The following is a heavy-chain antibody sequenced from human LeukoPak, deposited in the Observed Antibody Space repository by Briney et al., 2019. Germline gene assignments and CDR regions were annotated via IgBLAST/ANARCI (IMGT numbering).Heavy chain of an antibody. D-gene: IGHD1-1*01. J-gene: IGHJ4*02. CDR1: GFTFTTYS. V-gene: IGHV3-21*04. CDR2: IDNSGTYI. Sequence: PGGSLRLSCTASGFTFTTYSMDWVRQAPGKGLEWVSSIDNSGTYIYYADSVKGRFTISRDNSKNTLYLQMNSLRAEDTAVYYCARTGNPATGDYWGQGTLVTVSS. CDR3: ARTGNPATGDY.